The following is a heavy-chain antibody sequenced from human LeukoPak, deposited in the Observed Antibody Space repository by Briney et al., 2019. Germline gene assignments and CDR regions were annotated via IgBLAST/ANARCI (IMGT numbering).Heavy chain of an antibody. V-gene: IGHV4-34*01. D-gene: IGHD5-18*01. CDR1: GGSFSGYY. J-gene: IGHJ6*02. CDR2: INHSGST. CDR3: ARGPLVTLYYYYGMDV. Sequence: SETLSLTCAVYGGSFSGYYWSWIRQPPGKGLEWIGEINHSGSTNYNPSLKSRVTISVDTSKNQFSLKPSSVTAADTAVYYCARGPLVTLYYYYGMDVWGQGTTVTVSS.